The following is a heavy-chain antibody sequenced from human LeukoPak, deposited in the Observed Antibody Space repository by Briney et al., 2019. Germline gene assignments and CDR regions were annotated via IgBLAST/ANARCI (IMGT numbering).Heavy chain of an antibody. D-gene: IGHD6-13*01. V-gene: IGHV1-18*01. CDR1: GYTFTSYG. J-gene: IGHJ4*02. CDR2: ISAYNGNT. CDR3: ARDPPAVSIAAAGIFDY. Sequence: GASVKVSCKASGYTFTSYGISWVRQAPGQGLEWMGWISAYNGNTNYAQKLQGRVTMTTDTSTSTAYMELRSLRSDDTAVYYCARDPPAVSIAAAGIFDYWGQGTLVTVSS.